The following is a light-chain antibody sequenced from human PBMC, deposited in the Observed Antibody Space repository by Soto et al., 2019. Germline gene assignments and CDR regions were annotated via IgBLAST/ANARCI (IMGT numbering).Light chain of an antibody. V-gene: IGLV1-44*01. Sequence: QSVLTQPASVSGSPGQSITISCSGSSSNIGSNTVNWYQQPPGTAPRLLIYSDNQRPSGVPDRFSGSKSGTSASLAISGLQSEDEAEYYCAAWVDSLNGWVFGGGTKLTVL. CDR3: AAWVDSLNGWV. CDR2: SDN. CDR1: SSNIGSNT. J-gene: IGLJ3*02.